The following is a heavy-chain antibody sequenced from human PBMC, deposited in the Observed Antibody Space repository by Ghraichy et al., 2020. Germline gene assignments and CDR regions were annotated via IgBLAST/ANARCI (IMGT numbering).Heavy chain of an antibody. CDR2: IKQDGSEK. CDR3: ARDGGGRKLGIFDY. V-gene: IGHV3-7*03. D-gene: IGHD7-27*01. J-gene: IGHJ4*02. CDR1: GFTFSSYW. Sequence: GGSLRLSCAASGFTFSSYWMTWVRQAPGKGLEWVASIKQDGSEKYYVDSVKGRFTISRDNAKNSLSLQMNSLRAEDTAVYYCARDGGGRKLGIFDYWGQGTLVTVSS.